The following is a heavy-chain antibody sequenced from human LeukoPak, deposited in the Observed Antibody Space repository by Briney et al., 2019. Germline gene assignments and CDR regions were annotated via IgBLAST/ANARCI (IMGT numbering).Heavy chain of an antibody. CDR1: GFTFSNYG. CDR3: ARGSIAAAGTVFDP. D-gene: IGHD6-13*01. CDR2: MWSDGSSK. Sequence: GGSLRLSCVASGFTFSNYGIHWFRQAPGKGLEWVAVMWSDGSSKYYADSVKGRFTISRDNSKNTLFLQMNSLRAEDTAVYYCARGSIAAAGTVFDPWGQGTLVTVSS. J-gene: IGHJ5*02. V-gene: IGHV3-33*01.